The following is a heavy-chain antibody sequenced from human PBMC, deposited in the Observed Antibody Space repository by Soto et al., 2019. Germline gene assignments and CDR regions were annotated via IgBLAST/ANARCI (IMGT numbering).Heavy chain of an antibody. J-gene: IGHJ5*02. Sequence: QLQLQESGPGLVKPSETLSLTCTVSGGSISSSSYYWGWIRQPPGKGLEWIGSIYYSGSTYYNPSLESRVTISVDASNNQFSLKLSYVTASDTAVYYCARPGGSSSWYGVRWFDPWGQGTMVTVSS. CDR2: IYYSGST. CDR1: GGSISSSSYY. D-gene: IGHD6-13*01. V-gene: IGHV4-39*01. CDR3: ARPGGSSSWYGVRWFDP.